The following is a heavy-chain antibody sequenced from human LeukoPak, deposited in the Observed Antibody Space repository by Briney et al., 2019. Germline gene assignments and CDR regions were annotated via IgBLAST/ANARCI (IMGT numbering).Heavy chain of an antibody. V-gene: IGHV4-59*01. D-gene: IGHD3-22*01. J-gene: IGHJ4*01. CDR3: AGGNFYVSRGHPYHFLC. CDR2: IYYSENT. Sequence: SETLSLTCTVSGVSISSYYWSWIRQPPGKGLEWIGYIYYSENTNYNSSLKSRVTISEDTSKNQFSLKLTSVTAADTAVYYCAGGNFYVSRGHPYHFLCWGHGPLVSFSS. CDR1: GVSISSYY.